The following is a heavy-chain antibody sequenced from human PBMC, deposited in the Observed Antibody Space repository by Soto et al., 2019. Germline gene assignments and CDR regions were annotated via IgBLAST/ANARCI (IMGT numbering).Heavy chain of an antibody. CDR3: AKSAYYYDSSGYLETYYFDY. Sequence: GGSLRLSCAASGFTFSSYGMHWVRQAPGKGLEWVAVISYDGSNKYYADSVKGRFTISRDNSKNTLYLQMNSPRAEDTAVYYCAKSAYYYDSSGYLETYYFDYWGQGTLVTVSS. D-gene: IGHD3-22*01. CDR1: GFTFSSYG. J-gene: IGHJ4*02. V-gene: IGHV3-30*18. CDR2: ISYDGSNK.